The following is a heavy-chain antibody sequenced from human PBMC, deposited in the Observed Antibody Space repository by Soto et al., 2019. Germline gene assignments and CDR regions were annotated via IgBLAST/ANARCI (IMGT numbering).Heavy chain of an antibody. J-gene: IGHJ4*02. V-gene: IGHV4-30-4*01. D-gene: IGHD1-1*01. CDR3: ARASSVQLTRHQQY. CDR1: GGSISSGDYY. Sequence: QVQLQESGPGLVKPSRTLSLTCTVSGGSISSGDYYWSWIRQPPGKGLEWIGYIHYSGSTYYNPSPQSRVTLSVDTSKNQFSLKLSSVTAADTAVYYCARASSVQLTRHQQYWGQGTLVTVSS. CDR2: IHYSGST.